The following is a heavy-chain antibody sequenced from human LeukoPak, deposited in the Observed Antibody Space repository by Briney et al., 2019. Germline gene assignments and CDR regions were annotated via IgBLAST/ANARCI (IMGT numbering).Heavy chain of an antibody. CDR2: IYHSGST. CDR3: ARPGKGVATIPDY. J-gene: IGHJ4*02. V-gene: IGHV4-4*02. Sequence: PSETLSLTCAVSGGSISSSNWWSWVRQPPGKGLEWIGEIYHSGSTNYNPSLKSRVTISVDKSKNQFSLKLSSVTAADTAVYYCARPGKGVATIPDYWGQGTLVSVSS. D-gene: IGHD5-12*01. CDR1: GGSISSSNW.